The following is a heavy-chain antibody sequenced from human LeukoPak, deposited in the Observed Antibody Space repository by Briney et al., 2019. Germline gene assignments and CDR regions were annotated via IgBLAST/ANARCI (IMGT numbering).Heavy chain of an antibody. CDR1: GFTVSSAY. Sequence: LGGSLGFSWAASGFTVSSAYMCGVRQPPGRGLGWVSVIYSSVSTYDADPAKGRLTISRDKSKNTLYLQMNSLRAEDTAVYYSARSVATTDWYLDLWGRSTLVTVSS. V-gene: IGHV3-53*01. CDR2: IYSSVST. CDR3: ARSVATTDWYLDL. J-gene: IGHJ2*01. D-gene: IGHD5-24*01.